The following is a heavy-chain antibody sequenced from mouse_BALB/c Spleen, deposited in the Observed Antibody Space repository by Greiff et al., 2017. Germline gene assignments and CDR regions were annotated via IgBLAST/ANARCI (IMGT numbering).Heavy chain of an antibody. J-gene: IGHJ4*01. Sequence: EVQLQQSGPELVKPGASVKMSCKASGYTFTSYVMHWVKQKPGQGLEWIGYINPYNDGTKYNEKFKGKATLTSDKSSSTAYMELSSLTSEDSAVYYCARGGNYRYEDYAMDYWGQGTSVTVSS. V-gene: IGHV1-14*01. D-gene: IGHD2-14*01. CDR1: GYTFTSYV. CDR3: ARGGNYRYEDYAMDY. CDR2: INPYNDGT.